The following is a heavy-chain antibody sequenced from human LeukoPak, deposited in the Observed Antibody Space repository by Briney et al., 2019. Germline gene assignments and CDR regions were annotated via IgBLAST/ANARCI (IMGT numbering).Heavy chain of an antibody. V-gene: IGHV3-9*03. CDR2: ISWNSGSI. J-gene: IGHJ4*02. CDR1: GFTFDDYA. CDR3: AKDLRGYYDSSGGVDY. Sequence: GGSLRLSCAASGFTFDDYAMHWVRQAPGKGLEWVSGISWNSGSIGYADSVKGRFTISRDNAKNSLYLQMNSLRAEDMALYYCAKDLRGYYDSSGGVDYWGQGTMVTVSS. D-gene: IGHD3-22*01.